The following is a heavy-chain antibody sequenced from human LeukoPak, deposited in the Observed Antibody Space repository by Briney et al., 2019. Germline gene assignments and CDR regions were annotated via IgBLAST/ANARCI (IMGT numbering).Heavy chain of an antibody. CDR2: ISGSGGST. Sequence: EGSLRLSCAASGFTFSSYAMSWVRQAPGKGLEWVSAISGSGGSTYYADSVKGRFTISRDNSKNTLYLQMNSLRAEDTAVYYCAIAFSGYSSSWPWGQGTLVTVSS. CDR1: GFTFSSYA. V-gene: IGHV3-23*01. J-gene: IGHJ5*02. D-gene: IGHD6-13*01. CDR3: AIAFSGYSSSWP.